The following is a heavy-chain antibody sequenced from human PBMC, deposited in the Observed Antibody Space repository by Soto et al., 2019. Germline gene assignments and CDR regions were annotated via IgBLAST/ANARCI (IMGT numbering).Heavy chain of an antibody. V-gene: IGHV1-69*12. CDR3: ARGQTGGGWGYYFDY. D-gene: IGHD3-16*01. CDR2: IIPIFGTA. CDR1: GGTFSSYA. Sequence: QVQLVQSGAEVKKPGSSVKVSCKASGGTFSSYAIDWVRQAPGQGLEWMGGIIPIFGTADYAQKFQGRVMIAADESTSTAYMELSSLRSEDTAVYYCARGQTGGGWGYYFDYWGQGTLVTVSS. J-gene: IGHJ4*02.